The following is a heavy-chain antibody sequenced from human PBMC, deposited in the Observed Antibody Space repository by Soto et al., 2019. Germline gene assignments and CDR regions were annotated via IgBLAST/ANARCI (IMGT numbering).Heavy chain of an antibody. CDR2: IYYSGST. CDR3: SMVRGFTIDY. J-gene: IGHJ4*02. Sequence: SETLSLTCTVSGGSISSSSYYWGWIRQPPGKGLEWIGSIYYSGSTYYNPSLKSRVTISVDTSKNQFSLKLSSVTAADTAVYYCSMVRGFTIDYWGQGTLVTVSS. V-gene: IGHV4-39*01. CDR1: GGSISSSSYY. D-gene: IGHD3-10*01.